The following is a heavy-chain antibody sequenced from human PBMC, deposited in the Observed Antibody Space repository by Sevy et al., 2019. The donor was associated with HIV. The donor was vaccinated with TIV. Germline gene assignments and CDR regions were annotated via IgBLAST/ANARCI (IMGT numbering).Heavy chain of an antibody. V-gene: IGHV3-30-3*01. CDR1: GFNLSSYG. CDR2: ISHDGSNK. Sequence: GGSLRLSCAASGFNLSSYGMHWVRQAPGKGLEWVAVISHDGSNKYYAYSVKGRITISRDNSKNTLYLQMNSLRAEDTAVYYCARARARGYSSSWYEDYWGQRTLVTVSA. CDR3: ARARARGYSSSWYEDY. D-gene: IGHD6-13*01. J-gene: IGHJ4*02.